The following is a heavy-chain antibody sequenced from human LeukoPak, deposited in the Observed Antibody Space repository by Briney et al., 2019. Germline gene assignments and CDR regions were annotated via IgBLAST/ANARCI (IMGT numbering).Heavy chain of an antibody. CDR1: GFSLSTSGMC. D-gene: IGHD4-17*01. V-gene: IGHV2-70*11. Sequence: SGPALVKPTQTLTLTCTFSGFSLSTSGMCVSWMRQPPGKALEWLARIDWDDDKYYGKSLTTRLTISKDTSKNQVVLTMTNMDPVDTATYYCARIKTVTNYYYYYMDVWGKGTTVTVSS. J-gene: IGHJ6*03. CDR3: ARIKTVTNYYYYYMDV. CDR2: IDWDDDK.